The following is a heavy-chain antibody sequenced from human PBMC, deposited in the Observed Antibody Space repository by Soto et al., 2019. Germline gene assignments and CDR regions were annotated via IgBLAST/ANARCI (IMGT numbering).Heavy chain of an antibody. CDR1: GYSFTPYG. CDR2: LNGGSGKG. CDR3: ARTSIPSQPKGLDV. J-gene: IGHJ6*02. D-gene: IGHD2-2*02. Sequence: QVQLVQSGAEVKKPGASVKVSCKSSGYSFTPYGIHWLRHAPGQSLEWMGWLNGGSGKGTYSQRFQDRVTISRDTSASTDYLEVSRLPLYDTAVHRCARTSIPSQPKGLDVWGQGTAVIVSS. V-gene: IGHV1-3*01.